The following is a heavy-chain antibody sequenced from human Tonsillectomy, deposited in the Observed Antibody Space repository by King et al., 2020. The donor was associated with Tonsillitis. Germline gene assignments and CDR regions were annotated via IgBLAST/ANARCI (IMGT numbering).Heavy chain of an antibody. D-gene: IGHD3-16*01. Sequence: VQLVESGGGLVQPGGSLRLSCAASGCTVSSNYMSWVRRAPGKGLEWVSVIYNSGNTYFADSVKGRLTISRHNSKNTLFLQMNSLRAEDTAVYYCARGEFFIFDYWGQGTRVTVSS. V-gene: IGHV3-53*04. CDR3: ARGEFFIFDY. CDR1: GCTVSSNY. J-gene: IGHJ4*02. CDR2: IYNSGNT.